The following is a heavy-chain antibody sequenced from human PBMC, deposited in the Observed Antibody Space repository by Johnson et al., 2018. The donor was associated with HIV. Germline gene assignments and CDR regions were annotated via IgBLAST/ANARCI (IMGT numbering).Heavy chain of an antibody. J-gene: IGHJ3*02. Sequence: MLLVESGGGVVQPGGSLRLSCAASGFTFSSYWMSWVRQAPGKGLEWVANIKQDGSEKYYVDSVKGRFTISRDNAKNSLYLQMNSLRAEDTAVYYCARDAHRTDDAFDIWGQGTMVTVAS. CDR3: ARDAHRTDDAFDI. CDR1: GFTFSSYW. V-gene: IGHV3-7*01. D-gene: IGHD1-14*01. CDR2: IKQDGSEK.